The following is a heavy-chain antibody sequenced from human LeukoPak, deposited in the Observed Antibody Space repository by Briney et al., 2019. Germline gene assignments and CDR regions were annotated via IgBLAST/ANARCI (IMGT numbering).Heavy chain of an antibody. V-gene: IGHV4-34*01. CDR3: ARGSRARFAFDI. CDR2: INHSGST. J-gene: IGHJ3*02. Sequence: SETLSLTCAVYGGSFSGYYWSWNRQPPGKGLEWIGEINHSGSTNYNPSLKSRVTISVDTSKNQFSLKLSSVTAADTAVYYCARGSRARFAFDIWGQGTMVTVSS. CDR1: GGSFSGYY. D-gene: IGHD4-17*01.